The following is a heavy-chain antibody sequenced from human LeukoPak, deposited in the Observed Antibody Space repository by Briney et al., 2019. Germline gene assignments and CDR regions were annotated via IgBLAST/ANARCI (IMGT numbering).Heavy chain of an antibody. CDR3: ARAYYGDS. V-gene: IGHV3-66*01. J-gene: IGHJ4*02. Sequence: PGGSLRLSCAASGFTVSSNYMSWVRQAPGKGLEWVSLIYSGGSTYYADSVKGRFTTSRDNPKNTLYLQMNSLRAEDTAVYYCARAYYGDSWGQGTLVTVSS. CDR1: GFTVSSNY. CDR2: IYSGGST.